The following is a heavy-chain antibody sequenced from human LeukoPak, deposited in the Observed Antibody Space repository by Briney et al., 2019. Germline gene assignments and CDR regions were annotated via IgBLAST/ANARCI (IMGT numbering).Heavy chain of an antibody. CDR3: ARDPGIPPRTYGMDV. J-gene: IGHJ6*02. Sequence: SETLSLTCTVSGGSISSYYWSWIRQPPGKGLEWIGYIFYSGSTNYNPSLKSRVTISVGTSKNQFSLKLSSVTAADTAVYYCARDPGIPPRTYGMDVWGQGTTVTVSS. V-gene: IGHV4-59*01. CDR2: IFYSGST. CDR1: GGSISSYY.